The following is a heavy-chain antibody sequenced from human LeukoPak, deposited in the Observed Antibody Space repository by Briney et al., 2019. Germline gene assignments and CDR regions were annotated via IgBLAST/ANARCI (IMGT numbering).Heavy chain of an antibody. CDR2: IKSKTDGGTT. CDR1: GFTFSNAW. J-gene: IGHJ5*02. CDR3: TRVSLWFGDLFIDP. Sequence: GGSLRLSCAASGFTFSNAWMSWVRQAPGKGLEWVGRIKSKTDGGTTDYAAPVKGRFTISRDDSKNTLYLQMNSLKTEDTAVYYCTRVSLWFGDLFIDPWGQGTLVTVSS. D-gene: IGHD3-10*01. V-gene: IGHV3-15*01.